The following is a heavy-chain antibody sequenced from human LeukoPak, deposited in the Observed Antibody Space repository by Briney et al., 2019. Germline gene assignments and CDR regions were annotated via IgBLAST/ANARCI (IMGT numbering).Heavy chain of an antibody. D-gene: IGHD4-17*01. J-gene: IGHJ5*02. CDR2: IYYSGST. Sequence: KTSETLSLTCTVSGGSISSYYWSWIRQPPGKGLEWIGYIYYSGSTNYNPSLKSRVTISVVTSKNQFSLKLSSVTAADTAVYYCARDLYYGDYGHWFDPWGQGTLVTVSS. CDR1: GGSISSYY. V-gene: IGHV4-59*01. CDR3: ARDLYYGDYGHWFDP.